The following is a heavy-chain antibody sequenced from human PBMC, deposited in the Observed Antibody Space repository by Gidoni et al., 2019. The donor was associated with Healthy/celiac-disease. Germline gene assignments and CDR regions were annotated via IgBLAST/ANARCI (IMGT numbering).Heavy chain of an antibody. CDR3: ARHLRYGSGSPHYYGMDV. J-gene: IGHJ6*02. CDR1: GGSISSSSYY. D-gene: IGHD3-10*01. V-gene: IGHV4-39*01. Sequence: QLQLQESGPGLVKPSETLSLTCTVSGGSISSSSYYWGWIRQPPGKGLEWIGSIYYSGSTYYNPSLKSRVTISVDTSKNQFSLKLSSVTAADTAVYYCARHLRYGSGSPHYYGMDVWGQGTTVTVSS. CDR2: IYYSGST.